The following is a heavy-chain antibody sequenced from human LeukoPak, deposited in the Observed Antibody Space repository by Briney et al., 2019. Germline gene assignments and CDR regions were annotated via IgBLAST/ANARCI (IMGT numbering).Heavy chain of an antibody. J-gene: IGHJ4*02. CDR2: IYYSGST. D-gene: IGHD2-15*01. CDR3: ARDVGYCDGGICYRFDS. Sequence: SETLSLTCTVSDGSIGTYYWSWIRQPPGKGLEGIGYIYYSGSTNYNPSLKSRVTISLDTSKNQFSLRLSSVTAADTAVYYCARDVGYCDGGICYRFDSWGQGVLVTVSS. CDR1: DGSIGTYY. V-gene: IGHV4-59*12.